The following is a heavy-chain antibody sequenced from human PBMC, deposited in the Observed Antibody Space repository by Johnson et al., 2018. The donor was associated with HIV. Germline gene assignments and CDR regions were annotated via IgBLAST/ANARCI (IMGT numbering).Heavy chain of an antibody. CDR3: TTGDCSGGSCHAFDI. D-gene: IGHD2-15*01. V-gene: IGHV3-7*03. Sequence: VQLVESGGGLVQPGGSLRLSCAASGFTFSSYWMTWVRQAPGRGLEWVANINQGGSEKYYVDSVKGRFTISRENAKNSLYLQMNSLKSEDMAVYYCTTGDCSGGSCHAFDIWGQGTMVTVSS. J-gene: IGHJ3*02. CDR1: GFTFSSYW. CDR2: INQGGSEK.